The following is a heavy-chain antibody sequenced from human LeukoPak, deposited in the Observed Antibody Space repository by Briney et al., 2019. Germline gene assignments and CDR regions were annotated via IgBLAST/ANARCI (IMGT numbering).Heavy chain of an antibody. V-gene: IGHV3-23*01. D-gene: IGHD5-18*01. CDR1: GFTFSRYA. CDR3: AKAMAERAYSYADPLAY. J-gene: IGHJ4*02. CDR2: MSGSGGST. Sequence: GGSLRLSCGASGFTFSRYAMSWVRQAPGKGLEWVSGMSGSGGSTYYADSVKGRFTISRDNSRHTLYLQMNSLRAEDTAVYYCAKAMAERAYSYADPLAYWGQGTLVTVSS.